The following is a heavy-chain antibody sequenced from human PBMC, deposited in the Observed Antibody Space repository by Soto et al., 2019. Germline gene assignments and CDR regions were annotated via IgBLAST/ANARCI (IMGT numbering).Heavy chain of an antibody. D-gene: IGHD6-13*01. CDR2: IYYSGST. CDR1: GGSISSYY. V-gene: IGHV4-59*08. CDR3: ARRYSSSFDF. Sequence: TLSLTCTVSGGSISSYYWSWFRQPPGKGLEWIGYIYYSGSTNYNPSLKSRVTISVDTSKNQFSLKLSSVTAADTAVYYCARRYSSSFDFWGQGTLVTVSS. J-gene: IGHJ4*02.